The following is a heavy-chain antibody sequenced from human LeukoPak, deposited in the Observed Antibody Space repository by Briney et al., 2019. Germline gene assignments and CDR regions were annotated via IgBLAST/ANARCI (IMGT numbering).Heavy chain of an antibody. Sequence: GASVRVSCTASGYTFTSYGISWGRQAPGQGVEWMGWISAYNGNTTYAQKLQGRVTMTTDTSTSTAYMELRSLRSDDTAVYYCARDRATPPRGYYYYYMDVWGKGTTVTVSS. CDR2: ISAYNGNT. J-gene: IGHJ6*03. CDR1: GYTFTSYG. CDR3: ARDRATPPRGYYYYYMDV. D-gene: IGHD1-26*01. V-gene: IGHV1-18*01.